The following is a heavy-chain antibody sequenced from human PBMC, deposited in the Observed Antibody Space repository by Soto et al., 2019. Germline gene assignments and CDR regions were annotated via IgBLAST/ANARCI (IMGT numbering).Heavy chain of an antibody. J-gene: IGHJ5*02. Sequence: QVQLVQSGAEVKKPGASVKVSCKASGYTFTSYGISWVRQAPGQGXXXMGWISAYNGNTNYAQKLQGRVTMTTDTSTSTAYMELRSLRSDDTAVYYCARKIEQLPTLNWFDPWGQGTLVTVSS. CDR3: ARKIEQLPTLNWFDP. CDR1: GYTFTSYG. D-gene: IGHD6-6*01. CDR2: ISAYNGNT. V-gene: IGHV1-18*01.